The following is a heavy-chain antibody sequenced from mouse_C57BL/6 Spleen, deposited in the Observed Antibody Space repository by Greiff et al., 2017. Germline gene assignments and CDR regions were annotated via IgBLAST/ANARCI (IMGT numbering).Heavy chain of an antibody. V-gene: IGHV1-55*01. CDR3: AREGIRAGKNYFGY. CDR2: IYPGSGST. Sequence: VQLQQPGAELVKPGASVKMSCKASGYTFTSYWITWVKQRPGQGLEWIGDIYPGSGSTNYNEKFKSKATLTVDTSSSTAYMQLSSLTSEDSAVYYCAREGIRAGKNYFGYWGQGTTLSVSS. D-gene: IGHD3-1*01. CDR1: GYTFTSYW. J-gene: IGHJ2*01.